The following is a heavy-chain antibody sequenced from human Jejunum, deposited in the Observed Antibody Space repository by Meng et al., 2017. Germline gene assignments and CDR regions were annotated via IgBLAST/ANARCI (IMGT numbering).Heavy chain of an antibody. CDR2: IHPGDSDT. CDR1: GYTFSTYW. D-gene: IGHD2-21*02. J-gene: IGHJ4*02. Sequence: GGSLRLSCKTSGYTFSTYWIAWVRQMPGKGLEWMGIIHPGDSDTRFSPSFEGQVTISVDKSISTAYLQWSSLKASDTAMYYCARRRYDCGGDCHLFDYWGQGTLVTGAS. CDR3: ARRRYDCGGDCHLFDY. V-gene: IGHV5-51*01.